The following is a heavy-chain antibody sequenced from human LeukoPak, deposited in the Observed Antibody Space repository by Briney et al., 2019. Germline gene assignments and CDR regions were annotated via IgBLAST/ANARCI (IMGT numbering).Heavy chain of an antibody. V-gene: IGHV4-59*08. CDR2: INHSGST. CDR3: ARHPDYFDAFDI. D-gene: IGHD4/OR15-4a*01. J-gene: IGHJ3*02. CDR1: GDSISSYY. Sequence: SSETLSLTCTVSGDSISSYYWSWIRQPPGKGLEWIGEINHSGSTNYNPSLKSRVTISVDTSKNQFSLKLSSVTAADTAVYYCARHPDYFDAFDIWGQGTMVTVSS.